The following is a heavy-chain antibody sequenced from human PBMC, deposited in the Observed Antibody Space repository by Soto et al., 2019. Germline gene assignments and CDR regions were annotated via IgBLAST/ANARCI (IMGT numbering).Heavy chain of an antibody. CDR1: GFTFSSYA. CDR2: IRGSEDST. J-gene: IGHJ4*02. CDR3: AKRSSSSAFDY. V-gene: IGHV3-23*01. Sequence: EVQLLESGGGLVQPGESLRLSCAASGFTFSSYAMNWVRQAPGKGLEWVAVIRGSEDSTYYADSVKGRFTISRDSSKNRPYLEMNSRIGEDAAVYYCAKRSSSSAFDYGGQGTLVTVSS. D-gene: IGHD6-6*01.